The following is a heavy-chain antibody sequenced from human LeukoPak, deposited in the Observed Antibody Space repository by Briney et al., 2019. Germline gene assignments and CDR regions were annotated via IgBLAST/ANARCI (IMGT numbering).Heavy chain of an antibody. CDR1: GFSISSYE. Sequence: GGSLRLSCAASGFSISSYEMIWVRQAPGKGLEWVSVIYTGGSTYYADSVKGRFTISRDNSKNTLYLQMNSLRAEDTAVYYCARDNYGGNLDYWGQGTLVTVSS. D-gene: IGHD4-23*01. J-gene: IGHJ4*02. V-gene: IGHV3-53*01. CDR3: ARDNYGGNLDY. CDR2: IYTGGST.